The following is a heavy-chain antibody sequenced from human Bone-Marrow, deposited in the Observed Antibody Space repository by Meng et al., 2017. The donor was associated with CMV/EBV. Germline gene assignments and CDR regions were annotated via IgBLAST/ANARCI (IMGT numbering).Heavy chain of an antibody. D-gene: IGHD3-3*01. CDR2: INPNSGGT. J-gene: IGHJ6*02. V-gene: IGHV1-2*02. CDR3: ARNSLEWLVYYHYYYGMDV. CDR1: GYTFTGYY. Sequence: ASVKVSCKASGYTFTGYYMHWVRQAPGQGLEWMGWINPNSGGTNYAQKLQGRVTMTTDTSTSTAYMEMRSLRSDDTVVYYWARNSLEWLVYYHYYYGMDVWGQGTTVTVSS.